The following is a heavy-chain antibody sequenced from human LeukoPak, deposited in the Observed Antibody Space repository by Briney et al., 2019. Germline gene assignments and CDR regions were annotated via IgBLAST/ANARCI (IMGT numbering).Heavy chain of an antibody. CDR1: GFTFSSYG. CDR2: IRYDGSNK. D-gene: IGHD5-18*01. J-gene: IGHJ5*02. V-gene: IGHV3-30*02. CDR3: ARDGSYGFNWFDP. Sequence: PGGSLRLSCAASGFTFSSYGMHWVRQAPGKGLEWVAFIRYDGSNKYYADSVKGRFTISRDNAKNSLYLQMNSLRAEDTAVYYCARDGSYGFNWFDPWGQGTLVTVSS.